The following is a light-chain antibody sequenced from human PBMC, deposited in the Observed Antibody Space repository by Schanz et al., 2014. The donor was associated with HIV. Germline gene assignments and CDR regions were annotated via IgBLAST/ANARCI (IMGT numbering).Light chain of an antibody. Sequence: QSALTQPASVSGSPGQSITISCTGTSSDVGGYNYVSWYQQHPGKAPKLMIYDVSSRPSGVSNRFSGSKSGNTASLTISGLQAEDEADYYCSSSTSSGTVVFGGGTKLTVL. CDR2: DVS. J-gene: IGLJ2*01. CDR3: SSSTSSGTVV. V-gene: IGLV2-14*01. CDR1: SSDVGGYNY.